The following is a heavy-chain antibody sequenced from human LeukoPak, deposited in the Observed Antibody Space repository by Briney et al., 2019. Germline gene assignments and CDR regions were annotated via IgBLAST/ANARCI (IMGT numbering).Heavy chain of an antibody. CDR2: ISYGGSNK. V-gene: IGHV3-30-3*01. J-gene: IGHJ4*02. D-gene: IGHD5-12*01. CDR1: GFTFSSYA. CDR3: ARGRATNYFDY. Sequence: GGSLRLSCAASGFTFSSYAMHWVRQAPGKGLEWVAVISYGGSNKYYADSVKGRFTISRDNSKNTLYLQMNSLRAEDTAVYYCARGRATNYFDYWGQGTLVTVSS.